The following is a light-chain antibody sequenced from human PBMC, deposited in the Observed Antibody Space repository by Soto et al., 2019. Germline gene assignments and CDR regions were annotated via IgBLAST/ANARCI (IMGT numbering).Light chain of an antibody. V-gene: IGKV1-5*01. J-gene: IGKJ3*01. CDR3: QDSGT. CDR2: DAS. CDR1: QSISSW. Sequence: DIQMTQSPSTLSASVGDRVTITCRASQSISSWLAWYQQKPGKAPNLLIYDASSLESGVPSRFSGSGAGTEFTLTISSLQPDDFATYYCQDSGTFGPGTKVDIK.